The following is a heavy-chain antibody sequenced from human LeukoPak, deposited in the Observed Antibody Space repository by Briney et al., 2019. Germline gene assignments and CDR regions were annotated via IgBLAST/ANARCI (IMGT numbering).Heavy chain of an antibody. V-gene: IGHV3-20*04. CDR1: GFPFDDYG. J-gene: IGHJ3*02. Sequence: GGSLRLSCAASGFPFDDYGMSWFRQAPGKGLEGVSGINWNGGSTGYADFVKGRFTISRDNAKNSLYLQMNSLRAEDTALYYCASFGYYYDSSGNAFDIWGQGTMVTVSS. CDR3: ASFGYYYDSSGNAFDI. CDR2: INWNGGST. D-gene: IGHD3-22*01.